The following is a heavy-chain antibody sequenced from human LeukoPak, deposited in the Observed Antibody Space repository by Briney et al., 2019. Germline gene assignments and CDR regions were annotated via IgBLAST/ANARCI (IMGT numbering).Heavy chain of an antibody. D-gene: IGHD3-3*01. V-gene: IGHV4-39*01. CDR2: IYYSGTT. J-gene: IGHJ4*02. CDR3: ATSGVVIIDATFDY. CDR1: GGSISSGGYY. Sequence: SETLSLTCTVSGGSISSGGYYWSWIRQHPGKGLEWIGYIYYSGTTYYNPSLKSRVTISVDTSKNQFSLKLSSVTAADTAVYYCATSGVVIIDATFDYWGQGTLVTVSS.